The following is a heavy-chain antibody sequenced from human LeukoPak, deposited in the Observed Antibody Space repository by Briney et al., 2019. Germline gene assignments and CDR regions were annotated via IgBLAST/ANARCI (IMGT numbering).Heavy chain of an antibody. D-gene: IGHD3-3*01. Sequence: SETLSLTCAVSGGSFSSDGYSWNWIRQPPGKGLEWIGYIYHSGSTYYNPSLKSRVTISVDRSKNQFSLKLSSVTAADTAVYYCARDYEAKDAFDIWGQGTMVTVSS. V-gene: IGHV4-30-2*01. J-gene: IGHJ3*02. CDR2: IYHSGST. CDR1: GGSFSSDGYS. CDR3: ARDYEAKDAFDI.